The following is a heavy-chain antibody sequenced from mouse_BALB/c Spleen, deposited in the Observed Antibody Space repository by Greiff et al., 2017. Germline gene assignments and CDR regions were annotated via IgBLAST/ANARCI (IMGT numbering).Heavy chain of an antibody. CDR3: AKHTVITGSYAMDY. Sequence: EVKLVESGPDLVKPSQSLSLTCTVTGYSFTSGYSWHWIRQFPGNNLEWMGYIHYSGSTNYNPSLKSRISITRDTSMNQFFLQLNSVTTEDTATYYCAKHTVITGSYAMDYWGQGTTVTVSS. V-gene: IGHV3-1*02. D-gene: IGHD2-4*01. CDR1: GYSFTSGYS. J-gene: IGHJ4*01. CDR2: IHYSGST.